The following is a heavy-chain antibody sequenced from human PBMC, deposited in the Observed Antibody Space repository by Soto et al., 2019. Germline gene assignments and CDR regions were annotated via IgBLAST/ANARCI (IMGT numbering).Heavy chain of an antibody. CDR1: GGSISSYY. Sequence: SETLSLTCTVSGGSISSYYWSWIRQPPGKGLEWIGYIYYSGSTNYNPSLKSRVTISVDTSKNQFSLKLSSVTAADTAVYYCARGPPDSSSWYKWFDPWGQGTLVTVSS. CDR3: ARGPPDSSSWYKWFDP. V-gene: IGHV4-59*01. D-gene: IGHD6-13*01. CDR2: IYYSGST. J-gene: IGHJ5*02.